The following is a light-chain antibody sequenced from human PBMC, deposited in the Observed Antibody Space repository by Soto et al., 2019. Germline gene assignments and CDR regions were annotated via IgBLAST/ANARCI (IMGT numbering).Light chain of an antibody. V-gene: IGLV2-14*01. CDR3: CSYGGRILVI. J-gene: IGLJ2*01. CDR2: AVS. CDR1: SSDIGGYNY. Sequence: SVLTQPASVSGSPGQSFTISCTGTSSDIGGYNYVSWYQQYPGKAPRLLIYAVSNRPSGVSDRFSGSKSGNTASLTISGLQAEDEAHYYCCSYGGRILVIFGEGTKLTVL.